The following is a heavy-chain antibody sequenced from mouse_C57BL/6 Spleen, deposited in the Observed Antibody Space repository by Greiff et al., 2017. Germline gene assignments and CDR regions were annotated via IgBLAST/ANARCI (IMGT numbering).Heavy chain of an antibody. V-gene: IGHV1-82*01. Sequence: QVQLKESGPELVKPGASVKISCKASGYAFSSSWMNWVKQRPGKGLEWIGRIYPGDGDTNYNGKFKGKATLTADKSSSTAYMQLSSLTSEDSAVYFCARDSSGSSFDYWGQGTTLTVSS. CDR2: IYPGDGDT. D-gene: IGHD3-2*02. CDR1: GYAFSSSW. CDR3: ARDSSGSSFDY. J-gene: IGHJ2*01.